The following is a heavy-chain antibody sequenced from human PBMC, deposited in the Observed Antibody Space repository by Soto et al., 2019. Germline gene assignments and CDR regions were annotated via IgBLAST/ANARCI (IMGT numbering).Heavy chain of an antibody. CDR3: AKDRSGSWAFDY. V-gene: IGHV3-30*18. J-gene: IGHJ4*02. CDR2: ISYDGSSK. Sequence: PGGSLRLSCAASGFSFSSYAMHWVRQAPGKGLDWVAVISYDGSSKYYADSVKGRFTISRDHSKNTLYLQMNSLTPEDTAVYYCAKDRSGSWAFDYWGQGTLVTVSS. CDR1: GFSFSSYA. D-gene: IGHD6-13*01.